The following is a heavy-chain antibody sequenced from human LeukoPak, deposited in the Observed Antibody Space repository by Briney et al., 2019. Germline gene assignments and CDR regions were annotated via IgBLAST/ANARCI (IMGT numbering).Heavy chain of an antibody. V-gene: IGHV3-21*01. Sequence: PGGSLRLSCAASGFTFASYSMNWVRQAPGQGLEWVSSISGDSTYISNAGSVKGRFTISRDNAQASLYLQMISLRADDTAVYYCARVSGRLERQSDLDYWGQGTLVIVSS. CDR1: GFTFASYS. J-gene: IGHJ4*02. D-gene: IGHD1-1*01. CDR2: ISGDSTYI. CDR3: ARVSGRLERQSDLDY.